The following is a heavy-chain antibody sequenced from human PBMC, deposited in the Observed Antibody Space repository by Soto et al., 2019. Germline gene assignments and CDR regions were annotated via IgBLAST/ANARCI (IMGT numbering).Heavy chain of an antibody. CDR2: ISSSSSTI. Sequence: GGSLRLSCAASGFTFSSYSMNWVRQAPGKGLEWVSYISSSSSTIYYADSVKGRFTISRDNAKNSLYLQMNSLRDEDTAVYYCARDLAVAGNGGYYYYGMDVWGQGTTVTVSS. CDR3: ARDLAVAGNGGYYYYGMDV. V-gene: IGHV3-48*02. CDR1: GFTFSSYS. D-gene: IGHD6-19*01. J-gene: IGHJ6*02.